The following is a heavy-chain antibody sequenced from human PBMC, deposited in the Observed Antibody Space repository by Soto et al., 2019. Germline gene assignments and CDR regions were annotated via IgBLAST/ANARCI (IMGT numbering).Heavy chain of an antibody. CDR1: GFTFSNAW. Sequence: EVHLVESGGGLVKPGGSLRLSCAASGFTFSNAWINWVRQTPGKGLEWVGRVKSKTDGGTTDFAAPVKGRFAISRDDSKNMGYLEMNRLKTEDTAIYYCTTDSYITSIIVRFDYWGHGTLVTVSS. CDR3: TTDSYITSIIVRFDY. J-gene: IGHJ4*01. CDR2: VKSKTDGGTT. D-gene: IGHD3-22*01. V-gene: IGHV3-15*07.